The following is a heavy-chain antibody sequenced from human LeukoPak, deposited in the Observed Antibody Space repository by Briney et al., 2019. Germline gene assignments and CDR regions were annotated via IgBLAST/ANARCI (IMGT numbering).Heavy chain of an antibody. J-gene: IGHJ4*02. CDR1: GGSFSGYY. Sequence: PLETLSLTCAVYGGSFSGYYWSWIRQPPGKGLEWIGEINHSGSTNYNPSLKSRVTISVDTSKNQFSLKLSSVTAADTAVYYCARGVFDILTGYYPYWGQGTLVTVSS. V-gene: IGHV4-34*01. CDR3: ARGVFDILTGYYPY. CDR2: INHSGST. D-gene: IGHD3-9*01.